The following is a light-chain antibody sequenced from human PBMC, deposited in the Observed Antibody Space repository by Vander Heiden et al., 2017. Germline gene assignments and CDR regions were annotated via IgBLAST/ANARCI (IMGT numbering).Light chain of an antibody. CDR2: DAS. Sequence: DIQMTQSPSSLSASVGDRVTITCQASQDISNYLNWYQQKPGKAPKLLIYDASNLETGVPSRFSGSGSGTDFTFSIISLQPEDIATYYCQQYYNLPLTFGGGTRVEIK. J-gene: IGKJ4*01. V-gene: IGKV1-33*01. CDR3: QQYYNLPLT. CDR1: QDISNY.